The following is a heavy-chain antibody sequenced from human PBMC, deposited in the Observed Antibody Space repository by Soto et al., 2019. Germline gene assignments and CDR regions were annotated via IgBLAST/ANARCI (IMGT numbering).Heavy chain of an antibody. CDR1: GGSLSGYY. V-gene: IGHV4-59*08. J-gene: IGHJ3*01. CDR2: IFYSGST. CDR3: ARLYGLDAFDF. Sequence: SETLSLTCTVSGGSLSGYYWSWIRQPPGKGLEWIGYIFYSGSTNYNPSLKSRVTISVDTSKNQFPLKLSSVTAADTAVYYCARLYGLDAFDFWGQGTMVTVSS. D-gene: IGHD3-16*02.